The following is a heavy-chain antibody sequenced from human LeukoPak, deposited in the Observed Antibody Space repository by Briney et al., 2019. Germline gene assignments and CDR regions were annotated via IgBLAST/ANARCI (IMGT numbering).Heavy chain of an antibody. CDR2: IRFDGSEK. Sequence: PGGSLRLSCAASGFSFRSYGVHWVRRAPGKGLEWMTFIRFDGSEKYYADSVKGRFTISRDYSKNTLFLQMSSLRPEDTAVYYCALGKNFGYHYFDFWGQGALVTVSS. CDR1: GFSFRSYG. D-gene: IGHD2-2*03. V-gene: IGHV3-30*02. J-gene: IGHJ4*02. CDR3: ALGKNFGYHYFDF.